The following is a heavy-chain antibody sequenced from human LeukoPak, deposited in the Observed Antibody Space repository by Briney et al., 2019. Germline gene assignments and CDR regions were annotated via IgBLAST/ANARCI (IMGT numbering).Heavy chain of an antibody. D-gene: IGHD3-3*01. CDR3: ARAPVWSGFPFDY. V-gene: IGHV1-69*04. CDR2: IIPILGIA. CDR1: GGTFSSYA. Sequence: SVKVSCKASGGTFSSYAISWVRQAPGQGLEWMGRIIPILGIANYAQKFQGRVTITADKSTSTAYMELRSLRSDDTAVYYCARAPVWSGFPFDYWGQGTLVTVSS. J-gene: IGHJ4*02.